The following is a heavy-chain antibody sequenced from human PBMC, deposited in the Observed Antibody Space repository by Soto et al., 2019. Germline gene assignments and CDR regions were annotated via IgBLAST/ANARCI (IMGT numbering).Heavy chain of an antibody. CDR1: GAPITSYY. CDR3: AIVPAVAGPDY. V-gene: IGHV4-59*01. J-gene: IGHJ4*02. D-gene: IGHD6-19*01. CDR2: IYYSGTN. Sequence: PSETLSLTCTVSGAPITSYYWSWIRQPPGKGLEWIGYIYYSGTNNYNQSLKSRVNMSVDTPKNQFPLKLNSVTAADTAIYYCAIVPAVAGPDYWGQGTLVTVSS.